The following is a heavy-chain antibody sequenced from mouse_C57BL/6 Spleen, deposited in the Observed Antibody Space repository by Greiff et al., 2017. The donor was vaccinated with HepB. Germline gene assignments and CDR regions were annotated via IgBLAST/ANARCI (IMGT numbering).Heavy chain of an antibody. J-gene: IGHJ4*01. CDR3: TRVTTVVENYYAMDY. V-gene: IGHV5-9-1*02. Sequence: EVMLVESGEGLVKPGGSLKLSCAASGFTFSSYAMSWVRQTPEKRLEWVAYISSGGDYIYYADTVKGRFTLSRDNARNTLYLQMSSLKSEDTAMYYCTRVTTVVENYYAMDYWGQGTSVTVSS. CDR1: GFTFSSYA. D-gene: IGHD1-1*01. CDR2: ISSGGDYI.